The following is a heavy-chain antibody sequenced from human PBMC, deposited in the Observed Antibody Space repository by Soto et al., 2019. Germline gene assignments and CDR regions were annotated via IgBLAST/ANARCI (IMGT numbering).Heavy chain of an antibody. CDR3: ARDRVCXSATCGEFDYYYYGMDV. J-gene: IGHJ6*01. CDR1: GFTFSDYA. Sequence: GWSLRLSCAASGFTFSDYAMHWGRQAPGRGLEWGAIISYDGNNKYNADSVKGRFTISRDNSKNTLYLQMNSLRAEDTAVYYCARDRVCXSATCGEFDYYYYGMDVWGQGTTVTVSS. V-gene: IGHV3-30*04. CDR2: ISYDGNNK. D-gene: IGHD3-16*01.